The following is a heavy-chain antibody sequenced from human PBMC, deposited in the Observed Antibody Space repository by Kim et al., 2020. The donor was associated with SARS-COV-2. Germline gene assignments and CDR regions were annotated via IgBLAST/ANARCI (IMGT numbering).Heavy chain of an antibody. Sequence: GGSLRLSCAASGFSFSTYWMTWVRQAPGKGLEWVANIKQDGIVKNYVDSVKGRFTISRDNAQSSVHPQMNSLRAEDTAIYYCASTASVSYLGQGTLVTVSS. CDR2: IKQDGIVK. J-gene: IGHJ4*02. D-gene: IGHD5-18*01. CDR1: GFSFSTYW. CDR3: ASTASVSY. V-gene: IGHV3-7*01.